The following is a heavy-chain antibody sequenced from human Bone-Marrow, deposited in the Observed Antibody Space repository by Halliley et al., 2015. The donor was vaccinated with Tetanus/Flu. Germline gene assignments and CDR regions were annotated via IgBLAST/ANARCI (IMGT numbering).Heavy chain of an antibody. CDR2: INSDGEGA. J-gene: IGHJ3*01. Sequence: INSDGEGATYADFVRGRVTISRDNAKDTLYLQMNSLRGDDTAVYYCARDAATIAGAKIAAFDLWGQGTMVTVSS. CDR3: ARDAATIAGAKIAAFDL. V-gene: IGHV3-74*01. D-gene: IGHD6-13*01.